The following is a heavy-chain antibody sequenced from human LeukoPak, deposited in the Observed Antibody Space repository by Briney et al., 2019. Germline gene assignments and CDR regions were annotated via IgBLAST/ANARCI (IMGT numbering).Heavy chain of an antibody. D-gene: IGHD6-6*01. Sequence: ASVKVSCKASGYTFTGYYMHWVRQAPGQGLEWMGWINPNSGGTNYAQKFQGRVTMTRDTSISTAYMELSRLRSDDTAVYYCATQTPGSRQLDSFDYWGQGTLVTVS. CDR2: INPNSGGT. V-gene: IGHV1-2*02. CDR3: ATQTPGSRQLDSFDY. CDR1: GYTFTGYY. J-gene: IGHJ4*02.